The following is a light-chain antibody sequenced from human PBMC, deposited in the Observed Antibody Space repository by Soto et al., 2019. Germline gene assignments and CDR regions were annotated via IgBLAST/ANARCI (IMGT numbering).Light chain of an antibody. CDR2: EAS. CDR1: SSDVVSYNL. V-gene: IGLV2-23*01. CDR3: FSYAGNSLNYV. J-gene: IGLJ1*01. Sequence: QSVLTQPASVSGSPGQSITISCTGPSSDVVSYNLVSWYQQHPGKAPKLLIYEASKRPSGISNRFSGSKSGNAASLTISGLQAEDEADYYCFSYAGNSLNYVFGTGPKVTVL.